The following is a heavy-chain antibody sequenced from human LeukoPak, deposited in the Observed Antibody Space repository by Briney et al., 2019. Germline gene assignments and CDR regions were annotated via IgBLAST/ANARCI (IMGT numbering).Heavy chain of an antibody. V-gene: IGHV3-74*01. CDR1: GFTFSRYW. CDR2: IDSDGSST. J-gene: IGHJ6*03. D-gene: IGHD3-3*01. CDR3: ARDSKLRFLFYYMDV. Sequence: GGSLRLSCAASGFTFSRYWMHWVRQVPGKGPVWVSRIDSDGSSTTYADSVRGRFTISRDNAKNTLYLQMNSLRAEDTAVYYCARDSKLRFLFYYMDVWGKGTTVTVSS.